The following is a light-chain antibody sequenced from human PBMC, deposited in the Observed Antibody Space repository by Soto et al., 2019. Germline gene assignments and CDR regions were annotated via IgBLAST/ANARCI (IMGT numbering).Light chain of an antibody. V-gene: IGKV1-5*01. CDR2: DAS. CDR3: QQYNSYSWT. Sequence: DIQVTHSPSTLSTSVGDRVTITCRASQTFTGWLAWYQQKPRKAPKLLISDASKLESGVPSRFSGSGSGTEFTLTISSLQPDDFATYYCQQYNSYSWTFGQGTKVDIK. J-gene: IGKJ1*01. CDR1: QTFTGW.